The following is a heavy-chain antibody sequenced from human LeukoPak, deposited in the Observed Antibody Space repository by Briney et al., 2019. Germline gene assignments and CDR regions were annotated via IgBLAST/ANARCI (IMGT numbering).Heavy chain of an antibody. CDR1: GFTFSDYE. D-gene: IGHD2-2*01. J-gene: IGHJ4*02. Sequence: GGSLRLSCAASGFTFSDYEINWVRQAPGKGLEWVSCISTSGSTTYYADSVKGRFTISRDNAKNSLFLQMNTLTVEDTAVYYCARGAMHVFDYWGQGTPVTVSS. CDR3: ARGAMHVFDY. CDR2: ISTSGSTT. V-gene: IGHV3-48*03.